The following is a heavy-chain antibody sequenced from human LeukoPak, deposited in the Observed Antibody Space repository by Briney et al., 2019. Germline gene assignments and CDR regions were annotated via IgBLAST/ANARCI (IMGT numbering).Heavy chain of an antibody. D-gene: IGHD3-10*01. Sequence: GGSLRLSCAASGFTFTSYSMNWVRQAPGKGLEWVSTISGGGGSTYYADSVKGRFTISRDNSKNTLYLQMNSLRAEDTAVYYCARARASRFGELEGYWGQGTLVTVSS. V-gene: IGHV3-23*01. J-gene: IGHJ4*02. CDR1: GFTFTSYS. CDR3: ARARASRFGELEGY. CDR2: ISGGGGST.